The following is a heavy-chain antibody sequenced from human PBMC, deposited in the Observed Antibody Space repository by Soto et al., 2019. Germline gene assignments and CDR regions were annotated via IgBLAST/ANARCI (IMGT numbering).Heavy chain of an antibody. Sequence: SETLSLTCAVYGGSFSGYYWSWIRQPPGKGLEWIGEINHSGSTNYNPSLKSRVTISVDTSKNQFSLKLSSVTAADTAVYYCGSPSHFMVREVHYYYYYMDVWGKGTTVTVSS. V-gene: IGHV4-34*01. J-gene: IGHJ6*03. CDR3: GSPSHFMVREVHYYYYYMDV. CDR2: INHSGST. D-gene: IGHD3-10*01. CDR1: GGSFSGYY.